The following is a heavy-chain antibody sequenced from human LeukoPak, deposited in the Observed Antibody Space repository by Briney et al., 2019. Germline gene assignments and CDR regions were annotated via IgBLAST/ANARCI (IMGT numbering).Heavy chain of an antibody. CDR2: IHTGGRT. CDR3: ARVYSWGLEGYFDY. Sequence: GGSLRLSCAASGFTVSSHYMAWVRQSPGKGLEWVSVIHTGGRTYYADFVRGRFTISRDNSKNTLYLQMNSLTAEDTAMYYCARVYSWGLEGYFDYWGQGALVTVSS. CDR1: GFTVSSHY. J-gene: IGHJ4*02. V-gene: IGHV3-53*01. D-gene: IGHD3-16*01.